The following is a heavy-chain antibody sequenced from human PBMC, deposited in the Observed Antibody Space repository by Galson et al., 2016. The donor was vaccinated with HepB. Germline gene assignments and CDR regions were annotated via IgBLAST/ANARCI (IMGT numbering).Heavy chain of an antibody. CDR2: IKSKTDGGTT. Sequence: SLRLSCAASGFTFSNAWMSWVRQAPGKGLEWVGRIKSKTDGGTTDYAAPVKGRFTISRDDAKNTLYLQMNSLKTDDRGVYYCTTDRDDYSYPDAFDIWGQGTMVTVSS. J-gene: IGHJ3*02. D-gene: IGHD4-11*01. CDR3: TTDRDDYSYPDAFDI. CDR1: GFTFSNAW. V-gene: IGHV3-15*01.